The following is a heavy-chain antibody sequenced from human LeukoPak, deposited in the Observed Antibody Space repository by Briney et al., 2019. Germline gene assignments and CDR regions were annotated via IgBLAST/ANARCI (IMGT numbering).Heavy chain of an antibody. CDR2: ISYDGSNK. J-gene: IGHJ3*02. CDR3: AIIPWGSSKAFDI. D-gene: IGHD3-16*01. CDR1: GFTFSSYG. V-gene: IGHV3-30*03. Sequence: GRSLRLSCAASGFTFSSYGMHWVRQAPGKGLEWVAVISYDGSNKYYADPVKGRFTISRDNSKNTLYLQMNSLRAEDTAVYYCAIIPWGSSKAFDIWGQGTMVTVSS.